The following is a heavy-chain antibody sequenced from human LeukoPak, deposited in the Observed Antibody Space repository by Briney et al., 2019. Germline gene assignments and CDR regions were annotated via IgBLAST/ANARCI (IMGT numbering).Heavy chain of an antibody. CDR1: GFTFSSYS. CDR3: AREVGASEFDY. V-gene: IGHV3-48*04. Sequence: GGSLRLSCAASGFTFSSYSMNWVRQAPGKGLEWVSYISSSSSTIYYADSVKGRFTISRDNAKNSLYLQMNSLRAGDTAVYYCAREVGASEFDYWGQGTLVTVSS. J-gene: IGHJ4*02. CDR2: ISSSSSTI. D-gene: IGHD1-26*01.